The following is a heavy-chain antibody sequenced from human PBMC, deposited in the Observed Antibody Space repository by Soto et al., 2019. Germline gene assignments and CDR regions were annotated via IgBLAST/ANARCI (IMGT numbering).Heavy chain of an antibody. V-gene: IGHV1-2*04. J-gene: IGHJ5*02. Sequence: QVQLVQSGAEVKKPGASVKVSCKASGYTFTGYYMHWVRQAPGQGLEWMGWINPNSGGTNYAQKFQGWVTMTRDTSLSTAYMELSRLRSADTAVYYCARGGDLYCSGGSCYSWFDPWGQVTLVTVSS. CDR3: ARGGDLYCSGGSCYSWFDP. CDR1: GYTFTGYY. D-gene: IGHD2-15*01. CDR2: INPNSGGT.